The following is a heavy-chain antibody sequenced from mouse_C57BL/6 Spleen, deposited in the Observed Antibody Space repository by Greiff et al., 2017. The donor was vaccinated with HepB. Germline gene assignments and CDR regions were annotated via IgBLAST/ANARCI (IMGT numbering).Heavy chain of an antibody. J-gene: IGHJ3*01. CDR1: GYTFTSYW. CDR3: ARSGGGAAQATAWFAY. Sequence: VQLQQPGAELVKPGASVKLSCKASGYTFTSYWMHWVKQRPGRGLEWIGRIDPNSGGTKYNEKFKSKATLTVDKPSSTAYMQLSSLTSEDSAVYYCARSGGGAAQATAWFAYWGQGTLVTVSA. D-gene: IGHD3-2*02. V-gene: IGHV1-72*01. CDR2: IDPNSGGT.